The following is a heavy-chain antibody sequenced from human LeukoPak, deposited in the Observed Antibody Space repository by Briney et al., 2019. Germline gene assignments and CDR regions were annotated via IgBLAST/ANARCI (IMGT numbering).Heavy chain of an antibody. D-gene: IGHD3-3*01. J-gene: IGHJ4*02. CDR2: IIPIFGTA. CDR3: ARSVITIFGVVIGYFDY. CDR1: GYTFTSYA. Sequence: ASVKVCCKASGYTFTSYAISWVRQAPGQGLEWMGGIIPIFGTANYAQKFQGRVTITADESTSTAYMELSSLRSEDTAVYYCARSVITIFGVVIGYFDYWGQGTLVTVSS. V-gene: IGHV1-69*13.